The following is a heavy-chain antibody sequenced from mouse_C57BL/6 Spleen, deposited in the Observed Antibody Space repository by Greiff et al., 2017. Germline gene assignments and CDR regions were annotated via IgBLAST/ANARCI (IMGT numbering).Heavy chain of an antibody. Sequence: EVKVEESGGGLVQPGGSLKLSCAASGFTFSDYYMYWVRQTPEKRLEWVAYISNGGGSTYYPDTVKGRFTISRDNAKNTLYLQMRRLKSEDTAMYYCARAGGNYDAMDYWGQGTSVTVSS. CDR3: ARAGGNYDAMDY. CDR2: ISNGGGST. J-gene: IGHJ4*01. D-gene: IGHD2-1*01. CDR1: GFTFSDYY. V-gene: IGHV5-12*01.